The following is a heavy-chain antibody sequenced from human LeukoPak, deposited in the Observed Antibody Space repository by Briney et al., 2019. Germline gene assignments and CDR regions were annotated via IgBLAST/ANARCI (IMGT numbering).Heavy chain of an antibody. V-gene: IGHV3-53*01. D-gene: IGHD6-19*01. CDR3: AKVPRAVAISRYDY. CDR1: GFTVSSNY. CDR2: IYSGGST. Sequence: GGSLRLSCAASGFTVSSNYMSWVRQAPGKGLEWVSVIYSGGSTYYADSVKGRFTISRDNSKNTLYLQMNSLRAEDTAVYYCAKVPRAVAISRYDYWGQGTLVTVSS. J-gene: IGHJ4*02.